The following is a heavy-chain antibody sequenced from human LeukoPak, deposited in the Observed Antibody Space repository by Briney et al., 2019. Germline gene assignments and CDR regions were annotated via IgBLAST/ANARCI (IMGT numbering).Heavy chain of an antibody. J-gene: IGHJ4*02. Sequence: GGSLRLSCVASGFTFSSFGMHWVRQAPGKGLEWVAVISSDGVNKYSADSVKGRFTISRDNSKNTLYLQMNSLRAEDTAVYYCAGNYGPYYFDYWGQGTLVTVSS. CDR3: AGNYGPYYFDY. CDR1: GFTFSSFG. D-gene: IGHD3-10*01. CDR2: ISSDGVNK. V-gene: IGHV3-30*03.